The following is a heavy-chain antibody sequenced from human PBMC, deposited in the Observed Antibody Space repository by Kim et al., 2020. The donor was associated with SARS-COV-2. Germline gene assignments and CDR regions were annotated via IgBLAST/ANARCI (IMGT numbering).Heavy chain of an antibody. CDR2: IATGGKT. Sequence: GGSLRLSCEASGFTVINYLSWCRQAPGKRLEWVSTIATGGKTDYADSVKGRFTISRDNSKNTIVLQMNSMSADDTAVYHYEKGGAPGAYRYPFVSWGEG. CDR3: EKGGAPGAYRYPFVS. D-gene: IGHD4-17*01. CDR1: GFTVINY. V-gene: IGHV3-53*01. J-gene: IGHJ4*02.